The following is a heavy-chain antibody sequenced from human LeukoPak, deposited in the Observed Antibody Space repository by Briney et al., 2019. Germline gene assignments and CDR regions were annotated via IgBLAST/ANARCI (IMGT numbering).Heavy chain of an antibody. D-gene: IGHD2-15*01. J-gene: IGHJ4*02. CDR3: ARDAPTAYCSGGTCYFDY. V-gene: IGHV4-4*07. CDR2: IYSSGST. Sequence: TSETLSLTCTVSGDSISSYQWSWIRQPAGKGLEWIGLIYSSGSTNYNPSLKSRVTISLDTSKNQFSLNLSSMTAADTALYFCARDAPTAYCSGGTCYFDYWGQGTLVTVSS. CDR1: GDSISSYQ.